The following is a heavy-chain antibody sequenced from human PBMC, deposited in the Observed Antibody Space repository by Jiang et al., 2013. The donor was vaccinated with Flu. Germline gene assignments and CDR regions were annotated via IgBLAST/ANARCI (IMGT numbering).Heavy chain of an antibody. D-gene: IGHD6-13*01. CDR1: GGTFSSYA. CDR2: IIPIFGTA. CDR3: ARDRAKYSSSWYREYYFDY. Sequence: QLVESGAEVKKPGSSVKVSCKASGGTFSSYAISWVRQAPGQGLEWMGGIIPIFGTANYAQKFQGRVTITADESTSTAYMELSSLRSEDTAVYYCARDRAKYSSSWYREYYFDYWGQGTLVTVSS. J-gene: IGHJ4*02. V-gene: IGHV1-69*01.